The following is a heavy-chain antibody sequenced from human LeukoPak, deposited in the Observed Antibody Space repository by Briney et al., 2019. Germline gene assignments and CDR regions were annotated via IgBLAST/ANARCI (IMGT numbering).Heavy chain of an antibody. D-gene: IGHD4-23*01. CDR2: INPNSGGT. J-gene: IGHJ6*02. CDR3: ASSVGQQGLLWYYGMDV. CDR1: GYTFTGYY. Sequence: ASVKVSCKASGYTFTGYYVHWVRQAPGQGLEWMGRINPNSGGTNYAQKFQGRVTMTRDTSISTAYMELSRLRSDDTAVYYCASSVGQQGLLWYYGMDVWGQGTTVTVSS. V-gene: IGHV1-2*06.